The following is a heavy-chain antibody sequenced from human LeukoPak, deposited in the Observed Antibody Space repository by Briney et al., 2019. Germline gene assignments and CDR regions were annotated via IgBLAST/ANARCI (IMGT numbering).Heavy chain of an antibody. CDR1: GESISGFY. CDR2: IYSGTT. CDR3: ARLTGSSSFDY. Sequence: ETLSLTCTVSGESISGFYWTWIRQPPGKGLEWVSFIYSGTTHYSDSVKGRFTISRDNSKNTLYLQMNSLRAEDAAVYYCARLTGSSSFDYWGQGTLVTVSS. D-gene: IGHD3-10*01. V-gene: IGHV3-53*01. J-gene: IGHJ4*02.